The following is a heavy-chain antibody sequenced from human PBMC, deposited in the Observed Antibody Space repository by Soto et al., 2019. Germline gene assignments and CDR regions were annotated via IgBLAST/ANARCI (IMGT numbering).Heavy chain of an antibody. V-gene: IGHV4-28*01. J-gene: IGHJ4*02. CDR2: IHYSGTT. CDR3: ARREIQGPIDY. D-gene: IGHD1-26*01. CDR1: GYSISSSNW. Sequence: QVQLQESGPGLVKPSDTLSLTCAVSGYSISSSNWWGWIRQPPGKGLEWIGYIHYSGTTYYNPSLKSRVTMSVETSKNQFSLKLTSVTAVDTAVYYCARREIQGPIDYWGQGTLVTVSS.